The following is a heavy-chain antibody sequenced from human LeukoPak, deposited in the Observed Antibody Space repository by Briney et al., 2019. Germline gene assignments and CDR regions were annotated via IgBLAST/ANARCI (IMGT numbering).Heavy chain of an antibody. Sequence: GGSLRLSCAASGFTFSGYPIHWVRQAPGKGLEWVAVISYDGSNKYYADSVKGRFTISRDNSKNTLYLQMNSLRAEDTAVYYCARNLHPNYYGSGSYPHFDYWGQGTLVTVSS. CDR2: ISYDGSNK. CDR1: GFTFSGYP. J-gene: IGHJ4*02. V-gene: IGHV3-30-3*01. D-gene: IGHD3-10*01. CDR3: ARNLHPNYYGSGSYPHFDY.